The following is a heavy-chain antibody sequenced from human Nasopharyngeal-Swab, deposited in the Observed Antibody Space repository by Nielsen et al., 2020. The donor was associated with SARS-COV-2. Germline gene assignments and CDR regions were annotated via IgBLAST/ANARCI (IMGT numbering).Heavy chain of an antibody. D-gene: IGHD2-2*01. CDR3: ARDLDPATAGALDI. V-gene: IGHV1-46*01. Sequence: ASVNVSCKASGYTFRLYYMHWVRQAPGQGLEWMGLINPSGGQTTYAQKFQGRVTMTRDTSTSTVYMELSSLRSEDTAVYYCARDLDPATAGALDIWGQGTMVTVSS. CDR1: GYTFRLYY. CDR2: INPSGGQT. J-gene: IGHJ3*02.